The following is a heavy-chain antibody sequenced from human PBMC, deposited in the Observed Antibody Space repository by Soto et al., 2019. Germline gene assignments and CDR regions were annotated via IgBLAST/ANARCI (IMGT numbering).Heavy chain of an antibody. D-gene: IGHD3-10*01. CDR3: ASPYYYGSGSYTQDAFDI. Sequence: PGESLKISCKGSGYSFTRYWIGWVRQMPGKGLEWMGIIYPGDSDTRYSPSFQGQVTISADKSISTAYLQWSSLKASDTAMYYCASPYYYGSGSYTQDAFDIWGQGTMVTVSS. CDR2: IYPGDSDT. V-gene: IGHV5-51*01. CDR1: GYSFTRYW. J-gene: IGHJ3*02.